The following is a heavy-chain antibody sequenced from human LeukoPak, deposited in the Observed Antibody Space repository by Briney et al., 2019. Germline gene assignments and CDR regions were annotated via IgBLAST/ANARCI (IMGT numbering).Heavy chain of an antibody. J-gene: IGHJ6*02. CDR1: GFTLSNHW. Sequence: QSGGSLRLSCAASGFTLSNHWMTWVRQVPGRGPEWVANVNRDVSETYYLDSVKGRFTISKDNAKNSLYLQMNSLRAEDTALYHCARNNGMDVWGQGTTVIVSS. CDR2: VNRDVSET. CDR3: ARNNGMDV. V-gene: IGHV3-7*03.